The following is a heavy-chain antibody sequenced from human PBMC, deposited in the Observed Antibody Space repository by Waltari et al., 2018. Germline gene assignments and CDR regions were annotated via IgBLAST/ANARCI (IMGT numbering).Heavy chain of an antibody. CDR3: ARMGGGYSGYTVYFDY. J-gene: IGHJ4*02. D-gene: IGHD5-12*01. Sequence: QVQLVQSGAEVKKPGAAVKVSCKASGYTFTGYYMHWVRQAPGQGLEWMGWINPNSGVTNYAQKFQGRVTMTRDTSISTAYMELSRLRSDDTAVYYCARMGGGYSGYTVYFDYWGQGTLVTVSS. V-gene: IGHV1-2*02. CDR1: GYTFTGYY. CDR2: INPNSGVT.